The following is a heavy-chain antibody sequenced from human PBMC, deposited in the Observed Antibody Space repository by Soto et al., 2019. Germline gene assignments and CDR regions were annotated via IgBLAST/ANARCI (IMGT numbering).Heavy chain of an antibody. CDR1: GYTFIGFH. Sequence: QVQLVQSGAEVKKPGASVKVSCEASGYTFIGFHLHWVRQAPGQGLVWVGWINLKSGATYYAQKFQGRVTMTRDTSINTVYMELLSLTSDATAVYYSSKGLWTVRHCSGGSCYDGLKVWGQGTTGTVSS. V-gene: IGHV1-2*02. CDR3: SKGLWTVRHCSGGSCYDGLKV. J-gene: IGHJ6*01. CDR2: INLKSGAT. D-gene: IGHD2-15*01.